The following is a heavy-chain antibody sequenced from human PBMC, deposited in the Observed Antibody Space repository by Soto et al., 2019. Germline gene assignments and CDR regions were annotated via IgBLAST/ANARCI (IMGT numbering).Heavy chain of an antibody. CDR3: AKGFYSTGWPGALDS. D-gene: IGHD4-4*01. CDR2: IRGGAENT. CDR1: GFTFRSYA. Sequence: GGSLRLSCAASGFTFRSYAMSWVRQAPGKGLEWVAGIRGGAENTYYADSVKGRFTISRDNSKNTLSLQMNSLSAEDTAVYSCAKGFYSTGWPGALDSWGQGTLVTVSS. J-gene: IGHJ4*02. V-gene: IGHV3-23*01.